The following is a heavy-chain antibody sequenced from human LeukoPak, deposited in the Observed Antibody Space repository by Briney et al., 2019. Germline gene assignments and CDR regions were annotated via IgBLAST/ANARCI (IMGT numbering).Heavy chain of an antibody. CDR1: GGSISDLNW. Sequence: SETLSLTRAVSGGSISDLNWWTWVRQPPGKGLEWIGETSHSGSTNYSPSLKSRVTISVDRSKNQFSLKLSSVTAADTAVYYCARNGGNSDFAYWGQGTLVTVSS. CDR2: TSHSGST. J-gene: IGHJ4*02. D-gene: IGHD4-23*01. CDR3: ARNGGNSDFAY. V-gene: IGHV4-4*02.